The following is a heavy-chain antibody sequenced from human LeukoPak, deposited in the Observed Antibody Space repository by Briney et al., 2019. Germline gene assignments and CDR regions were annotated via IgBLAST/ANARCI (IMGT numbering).Heavy chain of an antibody. V-gene: IGHV3-11*01. J-gene: IGHJ6*03. D-gene: IGHD3-3*01. CDR3: TRGDDFSMDV. CDR2: ISSSGTIM. CDR1: GFSFSDYY. Sequence: PGGSLRLSCAASGFSFSDYYMKWIRQAPGKGLEWVSYISSSGTIMYYADSVKGRFIISRDNAKNSLYLQMNNLRAEDTAVYFCTRGDDFSMDVWGKRTTVTVSS.